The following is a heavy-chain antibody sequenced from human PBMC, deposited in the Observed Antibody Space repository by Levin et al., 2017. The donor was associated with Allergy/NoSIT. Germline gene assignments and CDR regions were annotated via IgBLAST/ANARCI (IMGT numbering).Heavy chain of an antibody. J-gene: IGHJ6*02. CDR3: ARYCTNGVCYYGMDV. CDR2: ISSSSSYI. Sequence: GASVKVSCAASGFTFSSYSMNWVRQAPGKGLEWVSSISSSSSYIYYADSVKGRFTISRDNAKNSLYLQMNSLRAEDTAVYYCARYCTNGVCYYGMDVWGQGTTVTVSS. V-gene: IGHV3-21*01. CDR1: GFTFSSYS. D-gene: IGHD2-8*01.